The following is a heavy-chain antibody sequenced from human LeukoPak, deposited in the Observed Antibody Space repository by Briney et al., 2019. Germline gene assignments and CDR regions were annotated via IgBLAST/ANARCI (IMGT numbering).Heavy chain of an antibody. V-gene: IGHV1-69*13. CDR2: IIPIFGTA. CDR1: GGTFSSYA. Sequence: ASVKVSCKASGGTFSSYAISWVRQAPGQGLEWMGGIIPIFGTANYAQKFQGRDTITADESTSTAYMELSSLRSEDTAVYYCARLGGRCSSTSCYHPAFDPWGQGTLVTVSS. J-gene: IGHJ5*02. D-gene: IGHD2-2*01. CDR3: ARLGGRCSSTSCYHPAFDP.